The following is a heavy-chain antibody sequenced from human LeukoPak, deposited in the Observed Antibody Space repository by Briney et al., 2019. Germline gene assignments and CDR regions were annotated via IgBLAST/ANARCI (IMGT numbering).Heavy chain of an antibody. J-gene: IGHJ5*02. CDR2: IKSKTDGGTT. CDR3: TTEYLGYCSSTSCYGNWFDP. V-gene: IGHV3-15*01. CDR1: GFTFSNAW. Sequence: GSLRLSCAASGFTFSNAWMSWVRQAPGKGLEWVGRIKSKTDGGTTDYAAPVKGRFTISRDDSKNTLYLQMNSLKTEDTAVYYCTTEYLGYCSSTSCYGNWFDPWGQGTLVTVSS. D-gene: IGHD2-2*01.